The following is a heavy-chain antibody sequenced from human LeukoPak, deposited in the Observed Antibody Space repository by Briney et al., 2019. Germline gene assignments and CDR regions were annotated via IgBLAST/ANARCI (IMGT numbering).Heavy chain of an antibody. CDR3: AKDSSGWYFLYYFDY. V-gene: IGHV3-30*02. Sequence: GGSLRLSCAASGFTFSSYGMHWVRPAPGKGLEWVAFIRYDGSNKYYADSVKGRFTISRDNSKNTLYLQMNSLRAEDTAVYYCAKDSSGWYFLYYFDYWGQGTLVTVSS. CDR1: GFTFSSYG. D-gene: IGHD6-19*01. CDR2: IRYDGSNK. J-gene: IGHJ4*02.